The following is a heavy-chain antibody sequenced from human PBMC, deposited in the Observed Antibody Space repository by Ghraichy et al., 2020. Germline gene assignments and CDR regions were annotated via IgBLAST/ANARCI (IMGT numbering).Heavy chain of an antibody. CDR3: ARAGAGLEVDY. CDR2: ISSSSSYI. J-gene: IGHJ4*02. D-gene: IGHD1-1*01. V-gene: IGHV3-21*06. Sequence: SCAASGFTFSSYRMNWVRQAPGKGLEWVSSISSSSSYIYYADSVKGRFTIARDNAKTSLYLQMNSLRAEDTAVYYCARAGAGLEVDYWGQGTLVTVSS. CDR1: GFTFSSYR.